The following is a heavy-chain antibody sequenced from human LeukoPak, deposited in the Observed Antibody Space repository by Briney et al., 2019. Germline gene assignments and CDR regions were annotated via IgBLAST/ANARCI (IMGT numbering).Heavy chain of an antibody. V-gene: IGHV4-39*01. Sequence: SETLSLTCTVSGGSISSSSYYWGWIRQPPGKGLEWIGSIYYSGSTYYNPSLKSRVTISVDTSKNQFSLKLSSVTAADTAVYYCAGHRGTTYYYGSGSYGDNWFDPWGQGTLVTVSS. J-gene: IGHJ5*02. CDR2: IYYSGST. CDR3: AGHRGTTYYYGSGSYGDNWFDP. CDR1: GGSISSSSYY. D-gene: IGHD3-10*01.